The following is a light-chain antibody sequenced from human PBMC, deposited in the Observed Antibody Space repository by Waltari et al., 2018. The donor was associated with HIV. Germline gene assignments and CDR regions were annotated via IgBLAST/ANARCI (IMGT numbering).Light chain of an antibody. CDR2: DVN. CDR1: SSDFGTYNF. Sequence: QSALTQPRSVSASPGQSVTNSCTATSSDFGTYNFVSWYQQNPGKAPKLMIYDVNKRPSGVPDRFSCSKSGNTASLTISVLQAEDEADYYGCSYAGSDTYVFATGTRVTVL. CDR3: CSYAGSDTYV. V-gene: IGLV2-11*01. J-gene: IGLJ1*01.